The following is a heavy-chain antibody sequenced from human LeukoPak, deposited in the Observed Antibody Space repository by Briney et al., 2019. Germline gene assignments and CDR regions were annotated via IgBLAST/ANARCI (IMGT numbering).Heavy chain of an antibody. Sequence: GSLRLSCAASGFTFSTYSMNWVRQAPGKGLEWVSSISSDSDYIYYADSLKGRFTISGDNAKNSLYLQMISLRAEDTAVYYCARVAFGLYVMDVWGQGTTVTVSS. CDR1: GFTFSTYS. V-gene: IGHV3-21*01. CDR2: ISSDSDYI. J-gene: IGHJ6*02. CDR3: ARVAFGLYVMDV. D-gene: IGHD3/OR15-3a*01.